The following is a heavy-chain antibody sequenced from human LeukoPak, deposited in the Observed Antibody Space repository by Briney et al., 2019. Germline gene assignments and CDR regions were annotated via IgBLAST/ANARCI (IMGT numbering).Heavy chain of an antibody. J-gene: IGHJ4*02. Sequence: KPSETLSLTCTVSGGSISSYYWSWIRQPPGKGLEWIGEINHSGSTNYNPSLKSRVTISVDTSKNQFSLKLSSVTAADTAVYYCASCYYYDSSGYLTPSFDYWGQGTLVTVSS. CDR1: GGSISSYY. CDR2: INHSGST. CDR3: ASCYYYDSSGYLTPSFDY. V-gene: IGHV4-34*01. D-gene: IGHD3-22*01.